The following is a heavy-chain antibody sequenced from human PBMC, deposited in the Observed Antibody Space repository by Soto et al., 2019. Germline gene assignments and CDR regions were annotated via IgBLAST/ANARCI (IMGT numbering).Heavy chain of an antibody. CDR1: GFTFSSYW. CDR3: ARDRIAAAGYNWFDP. D-gene: IGHD6-13*01. CDR2: INSDGSST. J-gene: IGHJ5*02. V-gene: IGHV3-74*01. Sequence: LRLSCAASGFTFSSYWMHWVGQAPGKGLVWVSRINSDGSSTSYADSVKGRFTISRDNAKNTLYLQMNSLRAEDTAVYYCARDRIAAAGYNWFDPWGQGTLVTVSS.